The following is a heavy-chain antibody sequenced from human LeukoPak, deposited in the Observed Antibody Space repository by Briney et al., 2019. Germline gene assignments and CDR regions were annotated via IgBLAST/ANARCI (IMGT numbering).Heavy chain of an antibody. CDR2: ISYSGST. D-gene: IGHD7-27*01. CDR1: GGSISNYY. CDR3: VRETGERAFDI. Sequence: PSETLSLTCTVSGGSISNYYWSWIRQPPGKGLEWIGYISYSGSTNYNPSLKSRVTISVDTSKNQFSLKLSSVTAADTAVYYCVRETGERAFDIWGQGTTVTVSS. J-gene: IGHJ3*02. V-gene: IGHV4-59*01.